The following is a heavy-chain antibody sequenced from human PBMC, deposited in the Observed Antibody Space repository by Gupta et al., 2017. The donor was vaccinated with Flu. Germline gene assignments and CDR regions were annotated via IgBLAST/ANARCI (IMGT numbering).Heavy chain of an antibody. D-gene: IGHD1-26*01. CDR2: IYPSGST. V-gene: IGHV4-4*02. J-gene: IGHJ5*02. Sequence: VYLQESGPGLVRPSGALSLTCGVSGGPLSATNSRSWVRQSPGKGLEWIGEIYPSGSTNYNPSLKSRLTMSLDKSKNQFSLKLTSVTAADSAVYYCARDSGDMAPAGKYDTWGQGTQVTVSS. CDR1: GGPLSATNS. CDR3: ARDSGDMAPAGKYDT.